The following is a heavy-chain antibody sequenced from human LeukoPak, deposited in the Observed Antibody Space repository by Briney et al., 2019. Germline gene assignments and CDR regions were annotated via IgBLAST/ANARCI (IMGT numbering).Heavy chain of an antibody. D-gene: IGHD6-13*01. J-gene: IGHJ4*02. CDR2: IKQDGSEK. Sequence: QAGGSLRLSCAASGFTFSSYSMNWVRQAPGKGLEWVANIKQDGSEKYYVDSVKGRFTISSDNAKNSLYLQMNSLRAEDTAVYYCARDRAAAAVPLDYWGQGTLVTVSS. CDR3: ARDRAAAAVPLDY. CDR1: GFTFSSYS. V-gene: IGHV3-7*01.